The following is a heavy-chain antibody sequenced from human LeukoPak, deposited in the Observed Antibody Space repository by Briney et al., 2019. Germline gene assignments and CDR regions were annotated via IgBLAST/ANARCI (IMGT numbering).Heavy chain of an antibody. D-gene: IGHD5-18*01. V-gene: IGHV4-4*09. Sequence: PSETLSLTCTVSGGSISSYYWSWIRQPPGKGLEWIGYIYTSGSTNYNPSLKSRVTISVDPSKNQFSLKLSSVTAADTAVYYCARQSYGVRFDPWGQGTLVTVSS. CDR3: ARQSYGVRFDP. J-gene: IGHJ5*02. CDR2: IYTSGST. CDR1: GGSISSYY.